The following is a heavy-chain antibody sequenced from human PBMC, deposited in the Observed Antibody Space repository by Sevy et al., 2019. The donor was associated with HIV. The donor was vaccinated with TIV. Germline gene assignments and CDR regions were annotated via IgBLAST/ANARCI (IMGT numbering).Heavy chain of an antibody. V-gene: IGHV3-11*01. CDR1: GFTFSDYY. CDR3: ARENTMIEEPGWFDP. D-gene: IGHD3-22*01. CDR2: ISRSGTTI. Sequence: GGSLRLSCAASGFTFSDYYMSWIRQAPGKGLEWVSYISRSGTTINYADSVKGRFTISRDNAKNSLYLQMNSLRDEDTAVYYCARENTMIEEPGWFDPWGQGTLVTVSS. J-gene: IGHJ5*02.